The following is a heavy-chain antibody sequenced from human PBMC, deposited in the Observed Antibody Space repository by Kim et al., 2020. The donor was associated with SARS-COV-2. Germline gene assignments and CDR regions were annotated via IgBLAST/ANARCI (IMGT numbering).Heavy chain of an antibody. CDR2: ISGSGGST. D-gene: IGHD2-21*01. Sequence: GGSLRLSCAASGFTFSSYAMSWVRQAPGKGLEWVSAISGSGGSTYYADSVKGRFTISRDNSKNTLYLQMNSLRAEDTAVYYCAKIPGRLYCGGDCSQGIYFDYWGQGTLVTVSS. CDR1: GFTFSSYA. J-gene: IGHJ4*02. V-gene: IGHV3-23*01. CDR3: AKIPGRLYCGGDCSQGIYFDY.